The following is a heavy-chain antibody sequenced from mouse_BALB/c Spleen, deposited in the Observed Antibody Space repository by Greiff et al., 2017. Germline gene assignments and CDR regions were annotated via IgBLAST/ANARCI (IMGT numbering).Heavy chain of an antibody. CDR3: ARHYGSSYEGFDY. CDR2: ILPGSGST. D-gene: IGHD1-1*01. Sequence: QVQLQQSGAELMKPGASVKISCKATGYTFSSYWIEWVKQRPGHGLEWIGEILPGSGSTNYNEKFKGKATFTADTSSNTAYMQLSSLTSEDSAVYYCARHYGSSYEGFDYWGQGTTLTVSS. J-gene: IGHJ2*01. CDR1: GYTFSSYW. V-gene: IGHV1-9*01.